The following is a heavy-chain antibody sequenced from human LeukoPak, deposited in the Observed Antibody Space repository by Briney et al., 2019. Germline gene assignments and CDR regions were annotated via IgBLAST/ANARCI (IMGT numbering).Heavy chain of an antibody. CDR1: GFTFSSYG. Sequence: GGSLRLSRAASGFTFSSYGMHWVRQAPGKGLEWVAVIWYDGSNKYYADSVKGRFTISRDNSKNTLYLQMNSLRAEDTAVYYCAKLIGPSDAFDIWGQGTMVTVSS. V-gene: IGHV3-30*02. CDR2: IWYDGSNK. J-gene: IGHJ3*02. CDR3: AKLIGPSDAFDI. D-gene: IGHD3-22*01.